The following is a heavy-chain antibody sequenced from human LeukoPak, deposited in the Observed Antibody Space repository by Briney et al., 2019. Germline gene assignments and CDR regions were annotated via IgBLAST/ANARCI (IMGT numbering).Heavy chain of an antibody. CDR3: AKDHYDSSGYYFDY. J-gene: IGHJ4*02. CDR1: GFTFSSYA. Sequence: GGSLRLSCAASGFTFSSYAMSWVRQAPGKGLEWVSAISGSGGSTYYADSVKGRFTISRDNSKNTLYLQMNSLRAGDTAVYYCAKDHYDSSGYYFDYWGQGTLVTVSS. CDR2: ISGSGGST. D-gene: IGHD3-22*01. V-gene: IGHV3-23*01.